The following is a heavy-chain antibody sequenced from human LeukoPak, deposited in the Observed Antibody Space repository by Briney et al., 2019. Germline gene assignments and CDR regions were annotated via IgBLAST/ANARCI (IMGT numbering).Heavy chain of an antibody. J-gene: IGHJ6*03. Sequence: SGGSLRLSCAASGFTFSSYAMSWVRQAPGKGLEWVSSISSSSSYIYYADSVKGRFTISRDNAKNSLYLQVNSLRAEDTAVYYCARVEYSGYDGIYYYYYYMDVWGKGTTVTISS. V-gene: IGHV3-21*01. CDR1: GFTFSSYA. D-gene: IGHD5-12*01. CDR3: ARVEYSGYDGIYYYYYYMDV. CDR2: ISSSSSYI.